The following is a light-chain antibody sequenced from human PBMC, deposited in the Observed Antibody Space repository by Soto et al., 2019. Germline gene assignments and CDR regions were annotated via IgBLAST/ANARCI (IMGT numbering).Light chain of an antibody. V-gene: IGKV3-11*01. Sequence: EIVLTQSPDTVSLSPGERATLACWASHSVTTHLAWFHQRPGQTPRLLIYDASTRAPGIPARFSGRGSGADFTLTISSLEPEDFAVYYCQQRSDSITFGQGTRLEIK. CDR3: QQRSDSIT. CDR2: DAS. J-gene: IGKJ5*01. CDR1: HSVTTH.